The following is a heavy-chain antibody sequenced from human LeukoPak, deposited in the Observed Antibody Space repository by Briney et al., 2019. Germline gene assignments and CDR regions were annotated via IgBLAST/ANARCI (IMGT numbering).Heavy chain of an antibody. CDR1: GGSVRNYY. D-gene: IGHD1-26*01. J-gene: IGHJ4*02. CDR2: MHSSGSA. Sequence: SETLSLTCTVSGGSVRNYYWSWIRQSPGKGLEWIGYMHSSGSANYNLSLKSRVTMSIDTSKNQFSLNLRSVTAADTAVYYCARDIRIVGATLYFDYWGQGTLVTVSS. CDR3: ARDIRIVGATLYFDY. V-gene: IGHV4-59*02.